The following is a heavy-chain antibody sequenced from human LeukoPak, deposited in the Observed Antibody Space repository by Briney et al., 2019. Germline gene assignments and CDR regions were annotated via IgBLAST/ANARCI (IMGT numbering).Heavy chain of an antibody. CDR2: ITGDCKYI. CDR3: AREGNDYYYDQ. J-gene: IGHJ4*02. D-gene: IGHD3-16*01. Sequence: GGSLRLSCAASGFIFKTYTMTWVRQAPGKGLEWVSSITGDCKYITYADSVKGRFTISRDNAKNSLYLQVASLRGDDTATYYCAREGNDYYYDQWGQGTLVTVS. CDR1: GFIFKTYT. V-gene: IGHV3-21*01.